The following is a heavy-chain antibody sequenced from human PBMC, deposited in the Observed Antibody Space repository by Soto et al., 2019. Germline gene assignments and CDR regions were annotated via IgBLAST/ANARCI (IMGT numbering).Heavy chain of an antibody. V-gene: IGHV3-74*01. Sequence: GSVRLSCAASGFTFSTYWMHWVRQAPGEGLVWVSRIKGDESSASSADSVKGRFTISRDNAKNTLYLHMNSLRVDDTAVYYCARGAFHNYYVDYWGQGTLVTVSS. CDR1: GFTFSTYW. J-gene: IGHJ4*02. D-gene: IGHD3-3*02. CDR3: ARGAFHNYYVDY. CDR2: IKGDESSA.